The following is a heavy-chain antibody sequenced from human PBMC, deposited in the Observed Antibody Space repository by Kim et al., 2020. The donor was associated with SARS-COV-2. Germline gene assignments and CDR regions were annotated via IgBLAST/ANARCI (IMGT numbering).Heavy chain of an antibody. CDR3: ARGSGLKLRYFDWRYAPYYFDY. Sequence: SETLSLTCAVSGGSISSSNWWSWVRQPPGKGLEWIGEIYHSGSTNYNPSLKSRVTISVDKSKNQFSLKLSSVTAADTAVYYCARGSGLKLRYFDWRYAPYYFDYWGQGTLVTVSS. CDR1: GGSISSSNW. D-gene: IGHD3-9*01. CDR2: IYHSGST. J-gene: IGHJ4*02. V-gene: IGHV4-4*02.